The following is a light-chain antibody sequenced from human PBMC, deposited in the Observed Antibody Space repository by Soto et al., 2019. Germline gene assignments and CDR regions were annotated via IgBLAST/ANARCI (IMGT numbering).Light chain of an antibody. J-gene: IGLJ1*01. CDR2: EVS. CDR3: SSYTSSSIDYV. V-gene: IGLV2-14*01. CDR1: SSDVGGYNY. Sequence: QSALTQPASVSGSPGQSITISCTGTSSDVGGYNYVSWYQQHPGKAPKLMIYEVSNRPSGDSNRFSGSKSGNTATLTISGLQAEDEADYYCSSYTSSSIDYVSGTGTKLTVL.